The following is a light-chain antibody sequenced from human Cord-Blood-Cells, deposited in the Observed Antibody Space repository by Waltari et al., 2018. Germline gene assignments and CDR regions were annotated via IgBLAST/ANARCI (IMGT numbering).Light chain of an antibody. Sequence: DIVMTQSPASLAVSLGERATIHCKSSQSVLYSSNNKNYLAWYQQKPGQPPKLLIYWASTRESGVPDRFSGSGSGTDFTLTISSLQAEDVAVYYCQQYYSTRTFGQGTKVEIK. CDR1: QSVLYSSNNKNY. CDR3: QQYYSTRT. J-gene: IGKJ1*01. V-gene: IGKV4-1*01. CDR2: WAS.